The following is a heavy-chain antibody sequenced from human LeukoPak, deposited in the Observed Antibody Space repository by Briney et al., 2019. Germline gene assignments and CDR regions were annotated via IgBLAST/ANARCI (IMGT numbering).Heavy chain of an antibody. CDR1: GGSFSGYY. Sequence: SETLSLTCAVYGGSFSGYYWSWIRQPPGKGLEWIGEINRSGSTNYNPSLKSRVTISLDTSKSQFSLKVRYVTAADTAVYYCARGLNDSWTGENYWGQGTLVTVSS. V-gene: IGHV4-34*01. D-gene: IGHD3-3*01. CDR3: ARGLNDSWTGENY. CDR2: INRSGST. J-gene: IGHJ4*02.